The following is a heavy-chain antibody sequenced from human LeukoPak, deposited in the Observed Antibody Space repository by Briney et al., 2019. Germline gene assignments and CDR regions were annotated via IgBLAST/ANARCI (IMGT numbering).Heavy chain of an antibody. CDR1: GGSFSGYY. Sequence: SETLSLTCAVYGGSFSGYYWSWIRQPPGKGLEWIGEINHSGSTNYNPSLKSRVTISVDTSKNQFSLKLSSVTAADTAVYYCASPITAVAGTDYYGMDVWGQGTTVTVSS. J-gene: IGHJ6*02. D-gene: IGHD6-19*01. V-gene: IGHV4-34*01. CDR2: INHSGST. CDR3: ASPITAVAGTDYYGMDV.